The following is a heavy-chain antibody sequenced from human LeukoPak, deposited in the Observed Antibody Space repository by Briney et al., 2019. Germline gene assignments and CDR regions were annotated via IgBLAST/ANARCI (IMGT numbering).Heavy chain of an antibody. CDR2: INPNSGGT. Sequence: ASVKVSCKASGYTFTGYYMYWVRQAPGQGLEWMGWINPNSGGTNYAQKLQGRVTMTTDTSTSTAYMELRSLRSDDTAVYYCARAPGYYYDSSGYVWGQGTLVTVSS. CDR3: ARAPGYYYDSSGYV. CDR1: GYTFTGYY. J-gene: IGHJ4*02. V-gene: IGHV1-2*02. D-gene: IGHD3-22*01.